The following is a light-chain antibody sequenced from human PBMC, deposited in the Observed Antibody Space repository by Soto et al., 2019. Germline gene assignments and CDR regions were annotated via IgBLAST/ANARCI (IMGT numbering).Light chain of an antibody. CDR2: DAS. CDR1: QSISSW. V-gene: IGKV1-5*01. Sequence: DIQMTQSPSTLSASVADRVTITCGASQSISSWLAWYQQKPGKAPKLLIYDASSLESGVPSRFSGSGSGTEFTLTISSLQPDDFATYYCQQYNSYSRTFGQGTKVDIK. CDR3: QQYNSYSRT. J-gene: IGKJ1*01.